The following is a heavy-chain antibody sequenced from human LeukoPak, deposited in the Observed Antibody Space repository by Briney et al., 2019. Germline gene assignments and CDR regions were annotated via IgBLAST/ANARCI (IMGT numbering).Heavy chain of an antibody. CDR2: TYYRSKWYN. Sequence: SQTLSLTCAISGDSVSSNSAAWNWIRQSPSRGLEWLGRTYYRSKWYNDYAVSVKSRITIRPDTSKNQFSLQLNSVTPEDTAVYYCARDRPPGIAVAGNFDYWGQGTLVTVSS. CDR3: ARDRPPGIAVAGNFDY. V-gene: IGHV6-1*01. J-gene: IGHJ4*02. D-gene: IGHD6-19*01. CDR1: GDSVSSNSAA.